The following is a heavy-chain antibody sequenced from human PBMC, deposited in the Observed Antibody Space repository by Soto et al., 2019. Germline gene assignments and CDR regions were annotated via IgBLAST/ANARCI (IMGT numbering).Heavy chain of an antibody. Sequence: QVQLVESGGGVVQPRRSLRLSCAASGFTFSTYGMHWVRQAPGKGLEWVAVISYEGVNKYYADSVKGRFTISRDNSKNPLYLQMNSLRAEDTAVYYCAKSVYNWNDGFFDYGGQGTLVTVSS. CDR3: AKSVYNWNDGFFDY. J-gene: IGHJ4*02. CDR1: GFTFSTYG. CDR2: ISYEGVNK. D-gene: IGHD1-1*01. V-gene: IGHV3-30*18.